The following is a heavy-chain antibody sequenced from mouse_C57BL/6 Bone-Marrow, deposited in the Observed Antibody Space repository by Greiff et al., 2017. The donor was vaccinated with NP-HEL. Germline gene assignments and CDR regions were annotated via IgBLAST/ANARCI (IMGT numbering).Heavy chain of an antibody. Sequence: EVKLMESGGGLVKPGGSLKLSCAASGFTFSSYAMSWVRQTPEKRLEWVATISDGGSYTYYPDNVKGRFTISRDNAKNNLYLQMSHLKSEDTAMYYCARDGASQLNYWGQGTTLTVSS. CDR2: ISDGGSYT. CDR3: ARDGASQLNY. CDR1: GFTFSSYA. V-gene: IGHV5-4*01. J-gene: IGHJ2*01.